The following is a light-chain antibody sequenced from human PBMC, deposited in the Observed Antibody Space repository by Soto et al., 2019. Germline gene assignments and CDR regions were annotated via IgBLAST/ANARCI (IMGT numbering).Light chain of an antibody. CDR3: QQYGTSPVT. Sequence: EILLTQSPGTLSLSPSETATLSCRASQGVRYNYLAWYQQRPGQPPRLLIYAAASRASGIPDRFSGSVSGTDFTLTIRSLEPEDFGVYFCQQYGTSPVTFGGGTKVEI. V-gene: IGKV3-20*01. CDR1: QGVRYNY. CDR2: AAA. J-gene: IGKJ4*01.